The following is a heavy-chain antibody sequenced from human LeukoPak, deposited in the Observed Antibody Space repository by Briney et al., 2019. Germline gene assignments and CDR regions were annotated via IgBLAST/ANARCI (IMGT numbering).Heavy chain of an antibody. CDR3: ARVGGSPYYYYGMDV. CDR2: INPSGGST. V-gene: IGHV1-46*01. J-gene: IGHJ6*02. CDR1: GYTFTSYY. D-gene: IGHD6-13*01. Sequence: ASVKVSCKASGYTFTSYYMHWVRQAPGQGLEWMGIINPSGGSTSYAQKFQGRVTMTWDTSTSTVYMELSSLRSEDTAVYYCARVGGSPYYYYGMDVWGQGTTVTVSS.